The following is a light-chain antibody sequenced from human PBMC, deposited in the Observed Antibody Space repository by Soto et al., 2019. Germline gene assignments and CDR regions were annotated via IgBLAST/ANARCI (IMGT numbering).Light chain of an antibody. CDR2: AAS. J-gene: IGKJ4*01. CDR3: QQSYSTPPT. V-gene: IGKV1-39*01. Sequence: IQMTQSPSSLSASVGDRVTISCRASQGIGNALGWYQQKPGKAPKLLIYAASSSQSGVPSRFSGSGSGTDFTLTISSLQPEYFATYYCQQSYSTPPTFGGGTKVDI. CDR1: QGIGNA.